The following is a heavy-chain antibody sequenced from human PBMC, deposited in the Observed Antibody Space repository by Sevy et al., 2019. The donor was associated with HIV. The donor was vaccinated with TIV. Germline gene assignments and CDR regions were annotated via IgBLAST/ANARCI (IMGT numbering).Heavy chain of an antibody. D-gene: IGHD3-16*01. V-gene: IGHV4-31*03. Sequence: SETLSLTCTVSGGSISSGGYYWSWIRQHPGKGLEGIGYIYYSGSTYYNPSLKSRVTISVDTSKNQFSLKLSSVTAADTAVYYCARVGYYYYGMDVWGQGTTVTVSS. CDR3: ARVGYYYYGMDV. J-gene: IGHJ6*02. CDR1: GGSISSGGYY. CDR2: IYYSGST.